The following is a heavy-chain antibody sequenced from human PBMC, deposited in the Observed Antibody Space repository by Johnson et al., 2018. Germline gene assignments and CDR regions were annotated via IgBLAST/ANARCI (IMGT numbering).Heavy chain of an antibody. CDR1: GFTFSSYG. CDR3: AKSFRITPDGFDI. V-gene: IGHV3-30*18. J-gene: IGHJ3*02. CDR2: ISYDGGNK. Sequence: VQLLESGGGVVQPGRSLRLSCAASGFTFSSYGMHWVRQAPGKGLEWVAVISYDGGNKYYADSVKGRLTISRDNSNNTLYLQIKSLRAEDTAVYFCAKSFRITPDGFDIWGQGTMVTVSS. D-gene: IGHD1-14*01.